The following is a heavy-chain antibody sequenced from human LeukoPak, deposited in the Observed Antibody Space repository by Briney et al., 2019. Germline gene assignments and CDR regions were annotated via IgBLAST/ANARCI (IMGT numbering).Heavy chain of an antibody. J-gene: IGHJ4*02. CDR1: GYTFTGYY. V-gene: IGHV1-2*02. Sequence: ASVKVSCKASGYTFTGYYMHWVRQAPGQGLEWMGWINPNSGGTNYAQKFQGRVTMTRDTSISTAYMELSRLRSDDTAVYYCARDYYDSSGCYDWGQGTLVTVSS. D-gene: IGHD3-22*01. CDR3: ARDYYDSSGCYD. CDR2: INPNSGGT.